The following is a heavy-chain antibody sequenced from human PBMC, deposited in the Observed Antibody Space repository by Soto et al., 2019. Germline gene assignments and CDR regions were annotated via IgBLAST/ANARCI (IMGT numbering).Heavy chain of an antibody. J-gene: IGHJ5*02. D-gene: IGHD2-21*02. Sequence: QVQLQESGPGLVKPSQTLSLTCTVSGGSISSGDYYWSWIRQPPGKGLEWIGYIYYSGSTYYNPSLKSRGTLSVDTSKTQFSLKRRSVTAADTAVYYCARGPEGVVTAMGNWFDPWGQGTLVTVSS. CDR2: IYYSGST. CDR1: GGSISSGDYY. CDR3: ARGPEGVVTAMGNWFDP. V-gene: IGHV4-30-4*01.